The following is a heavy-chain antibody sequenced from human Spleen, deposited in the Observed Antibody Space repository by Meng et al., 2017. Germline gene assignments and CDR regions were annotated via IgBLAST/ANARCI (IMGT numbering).Heavy chain of an antibody. V-gene: IGHV4-4*02. CDR3: ARATAAAAKGRWFDP. D-gene: IGHD6-13*01. CDR2: IYHSGST. CDR1: GGSISSSNW. Sequence: HVPLQESGPGLVKPSGTLSLTCSVSGGSISSSNWWSWVRQPPGKGLEWIGEIYHSGSTNYNPSLKSRVTISVDTSKNQFSLKLSSVTAADTAVYYCARATAAAAKGRWFDPWGQGTLVTVSS. J-gene: IGHJ5*02.